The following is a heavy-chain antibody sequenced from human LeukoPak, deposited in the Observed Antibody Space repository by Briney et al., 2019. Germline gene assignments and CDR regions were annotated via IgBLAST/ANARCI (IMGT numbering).Heavy chain of an antibody. CDR1: GFTFDDYA. CDR3: AKGRGYTYGYSADY. D-gene: IGHD5-18*01. V-gene: IGHV3-9*01. J-gene: IGHJ4*02. CDR2: INWNSGSI. Sequence: GGSLRLSCAASGFTFDDYAMHWVRQAPVKVLEWVSGINWNSGSIGYADSVEGRFTISRDNAKNSLYLQMNSLRAEDTALYYCAKGRGYTYGYSADYWGQGTLVTVSS.